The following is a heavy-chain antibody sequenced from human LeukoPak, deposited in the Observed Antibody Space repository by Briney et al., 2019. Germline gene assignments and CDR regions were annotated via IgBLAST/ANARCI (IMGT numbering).Heavy chain of an antibody. V-gene: IGHV3-23*01. CDR2: ISGSGGRT. CDR3: AKARVRSVSGAAFDI. D-gene: IGHD3-16*01. Sequence: GGSLRLPCAASGFPFRRYGMHWVRQSTGKGLEWVSGISGSGGRTYYADSVKGRFPLSREISENTLSPKMNRLRAEDTTVDYCAKARVRSVSGAAFDIWGQGTMVTVSS. CDR1: GFPFRRYG. J-gene: IGHJ3*02.